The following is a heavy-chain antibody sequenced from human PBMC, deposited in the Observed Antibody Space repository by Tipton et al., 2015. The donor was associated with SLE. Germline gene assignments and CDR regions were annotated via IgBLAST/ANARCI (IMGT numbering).Heavy chain of an antibody. D-gene: IGHD2-8*01. Sequence: TLSLTCTVSGGSINSNDHYWGWIRQSPGKGLEWIGSIYHTGTTSHNPSLPSRVTMSVDTSKNQFSLRVNSVTAADTAVYYCARHLVTYCTPKTCHLGDFDYWGQGISVPVSS. J-gene: IGHJ4*02. CDR3: ARHLVTYCTPKTCHLGDFDY. V-gene: IGHV4-39*01. CDR1: GGSINSNDHY. CDR2: IYHTGTT.